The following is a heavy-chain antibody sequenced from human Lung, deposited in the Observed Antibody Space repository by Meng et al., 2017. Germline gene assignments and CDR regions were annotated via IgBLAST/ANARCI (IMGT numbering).Heavy chain of an antibody. D-gene: IGHD6-6*01. J-gene: IGHJ4*02. CDR1: GYTFTDYY. CDR2: MNPNSGDT. Sequence: QVQLVQSGAEVKRPGASVRASCKAAGYTFTDYYMQWVRQAPGQGLEWMGRMNPNSGDTKYAQKFQGRVTMTGYTSISTAYMELSRLTSDDTAVYYYAREGGSSSHFDYWGQGTLVTVSS. CDR3: AREGGSSSHFDY. V-gene: IGHV1-2*06.